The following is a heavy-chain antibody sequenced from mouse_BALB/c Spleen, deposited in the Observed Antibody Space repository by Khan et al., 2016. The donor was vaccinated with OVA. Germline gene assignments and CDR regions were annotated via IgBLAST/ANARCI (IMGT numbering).Heavy chain of an antibody. Sequence: EVELVESGPGLVKPSQSLSLTCTVTGYSITSDYAWNWIRQLPGNKLEWMGYISSTGSTSYNPSLTGRISITRDTSTNQFFLHVNSVTSEDTATYCCARSLYYSDSYALDYWGQGTSVTVSS. V-gene: IGHV3-2*02. D-gene: IGHD2-13*01. CDR2: ISSTGST. CDR1: GYSITSDYA. J-gene: IGHJ4*01. CDR3: ARSLYYSDSYALDY.